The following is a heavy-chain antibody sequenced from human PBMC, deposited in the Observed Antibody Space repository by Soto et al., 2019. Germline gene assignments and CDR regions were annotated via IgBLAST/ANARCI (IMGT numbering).Heavy chain of an antibody. CDR2: ISYDGSNK. Sequence: PGGSLRLSCAASGFTFSSYGMHWVRQAPGKGLEWVAVISYDGSNKYYADFVKGRFTISRDNSKNTLYLQMNSLRAEDTAVYYCATYGMDVWGQGTTVTVSS. J-gene: IGHJ6*02. CDR3: ATYGMDV. CDR1: GFTFSSYG. V-gene: IGHV3-30*03.